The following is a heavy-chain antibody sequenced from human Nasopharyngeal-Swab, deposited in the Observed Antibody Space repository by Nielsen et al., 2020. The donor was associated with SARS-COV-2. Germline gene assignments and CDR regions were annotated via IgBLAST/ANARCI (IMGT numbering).Heavy chain of an antibody. V-gene: IGHV5-51*01. CDR2: IYPGDSDT. CDR1: GHSFSNYW. J-gene: IGHJ5*02. CDR3: AKTYYYGSGRTIWFDP. Sequence: GGSLRLSCKGSGHSFSNYWIAWVRQMPGKGLEWMGIIYPGDSDTRYSPSFQGQVTISADKSISTVYLQWSSLKASDTAMYYCAKTYYYGSGRTIWFDPWGQGTFVTVSS. D-gene: IGHD3-10*01.